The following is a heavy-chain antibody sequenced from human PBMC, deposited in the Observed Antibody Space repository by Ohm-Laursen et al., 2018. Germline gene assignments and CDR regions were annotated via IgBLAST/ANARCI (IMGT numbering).Heavy chain of an antibody. J-gene: IGHJ4*02. V-gene: IGHV3-9*01. CDR3: ARAPSGSYYNVIDY. CDR2: ISWNSGSI. CDR1: GFTFDDYA. D-gene: IGHD3-10*01. Sequence: RSLRLSCSASGFTFDDYAMQWVRQAPGKGLEWVSGISWNSGSIDYADSVKGRFTISRDNAKNSLYLQMNSLRTEDTALYYCARAPSGSYYNVIDYWGQGTLVTVSS.